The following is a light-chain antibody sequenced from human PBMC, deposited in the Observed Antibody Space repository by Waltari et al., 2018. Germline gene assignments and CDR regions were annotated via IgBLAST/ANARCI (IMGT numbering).Light chain of an antibody. CDR1: QSLLYSSSNENY. Sequence: DIVMTQSPHSLAVTLGDRATINCKCSQSLLYSSSNENYLAWYQHKPGQPPKLLIYWASTRKSGVPDRFSGSGSGTDFILTISSLQAEDVAVYYCLQYYTTPLTFGGGTKVVI. CDR2: WAS. CDR3: LQYYTTPLT. V-gene: IGKV4-1*01. J-gene: IGKJ4*02.